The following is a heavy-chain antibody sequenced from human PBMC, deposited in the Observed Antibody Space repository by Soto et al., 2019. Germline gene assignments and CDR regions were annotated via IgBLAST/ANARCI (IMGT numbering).Heavy chain of an antibody. V-gene: IGHV1-69*02. Sequence: SLKVSCKASGGTFSSYTISWVRQAPGQGLEWMGRIIPILGIANYAQKFQGRVTITADKSTSTAYMELSSLRSEDTAVYYCARSESSSSSSGYYFDYWGQGTLVTLSS. J-gene: IGHJ4*02. CDR1: GGTFSSYT. D-gene: IGHD6-6*01. CDR3: ARSESSSSSSGYYFDY. CDR2: IIPILGIA.